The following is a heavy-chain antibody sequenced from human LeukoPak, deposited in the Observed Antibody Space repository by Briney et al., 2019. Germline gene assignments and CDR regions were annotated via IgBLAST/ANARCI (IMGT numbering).Heavy chain of an antibody. CDR2: IYMSGSN. V-gene: IGHV4-4*07. D-gene: IGHD6-13*01. CDR3: ARDRIAAAGTPFDY. Sequence: SETLSLTCTVSGGSISNYYWSWIRQPAGKGLEWIGRIYMSGSNNYNPSLRSRVTMSVDTSKNQVSLNLSSVIAADTAMYYCARDRIAAAGTPFDYWGQGTLVAVSS. J-gene: IGHJ4*02. CDR1: GGSISNYY.